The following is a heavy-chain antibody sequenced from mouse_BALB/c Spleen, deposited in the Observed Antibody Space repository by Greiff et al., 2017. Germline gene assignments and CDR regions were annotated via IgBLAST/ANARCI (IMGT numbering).Heavy chain of an antibody. CDR2: ISSGGSYT. Sequence: EVKVVESGGGLVKPGGSLKLSCAASGFTFSSYAMSWVRQTPEKRLEWVATISSGGSYTYYPDSVKGRFTISRDNAKNTLYLQMSSLRSEDTAMYYCARRGITTAWFAYWGQGTLVTVSA. CDR3: ARRGITTAWFAY. CDR1: GFTFSSYA. V-gene: IGHV5-9-3*01. D-gene: IGHD2-4*01. J-gene: IGHJ3*01.